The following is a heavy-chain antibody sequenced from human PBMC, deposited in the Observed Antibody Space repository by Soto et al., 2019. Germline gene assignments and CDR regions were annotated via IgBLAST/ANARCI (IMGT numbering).Heavy chain of an antibody. J-gene: IGHJ4*02. CDR1: GFTFSSYG. D-gene: IGHD2-15*01. Sequence: QVQLVESGGGVVQPGRSLRLSCAASGFTFSSYGMHWVRQAPGKGLEWVAVIWYDGSNKYYADSVKGRFTISRDNSKNKLDLQMSSLRAEDTAVYYCARERGCSGGSCYDFDYWGQGTLVTVSS. CDR3: ARERGCSGGSCYDFDY. V-gene: IGHV3-33*01. CDR2: IWYDGSNK.